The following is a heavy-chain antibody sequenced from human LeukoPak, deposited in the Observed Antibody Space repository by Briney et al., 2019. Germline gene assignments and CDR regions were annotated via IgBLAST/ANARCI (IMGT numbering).Heavy chain of an antibody. CDR3: ARDVAYSAFDY. CDR2: IRSDGSDK. J-gene: IGHJ4*02. D-gene: IGHD4-11*01. Sequence: GGSLRLSCAASGFPFSSYVMHWVRQAPGKGLEWVAIIRSDGSDKYYADSVKGRFTISRDNSKNTLSLQMNTLRAEDTAVYYCARDVAYSAFDYWGQGTLVTVSS. V-gene: IGHV3-30*02. CDR1: GFPFSSYV.